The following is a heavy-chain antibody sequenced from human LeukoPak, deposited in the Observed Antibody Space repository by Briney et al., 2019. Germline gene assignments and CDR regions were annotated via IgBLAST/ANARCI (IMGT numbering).Heavy chain of an antibody. J-gene: IGHJ5*02. CDR1: GYIFTNYW. D-gene: IGHD2-2*01. V-gene: IGHV5-51*01. CDR3: ARAPPVPAAIGWFDP. Sequence: KCGESLKISCKGSGYIFTNYWIGWVRQMPGKGLEWMGIIHPGDSDTRYSPSFQGQVTISADKSISTAYLQWSSLKASDTAMYYCARAPPVPAAIGWFDPWGQGTLVTVSS. CDR2: IHPGDSDT.